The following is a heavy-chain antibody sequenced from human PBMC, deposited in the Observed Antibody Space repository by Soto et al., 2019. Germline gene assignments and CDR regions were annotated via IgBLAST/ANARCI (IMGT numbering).Heavy chain of an antibody. Sequence: GESLKISCKGSGYSFTSYWIGWVRQMPGKGLEWMGIIYPGGSDTRYSPSFQGQVTISADKSISTAYLQWSSLKASDTAVYYCARLPYYYDSSGYSNFDYWGQGTLVTVSS. V-gene: IGHV5-51*01. CDR1: GYSFTSYW. D-gene: IGHD3-22*01. J-gene: IGHJ4*02. CDR3: ARLPYYYDSSGYSNFDY. CDR2: IYPGGSDT.